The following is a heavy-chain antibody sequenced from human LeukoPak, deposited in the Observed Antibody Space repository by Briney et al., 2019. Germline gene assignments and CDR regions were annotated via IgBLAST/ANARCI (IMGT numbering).Heavy chain of an antibody. V-gene: IGHV4-38-2*02. CDR3: ARDLGLTISDNWFDP. D-gene: IGHD3-3*01. Sequence: SETLSLTCTVSDYSISSGYFWTWIRQPPGKGLEWIGSIFHTGSSYYNPSLKSPVAISVDTSNNQFSLELSSVTAADTAVYYCARDLGLTISDNWFDPWGQGTLVTVSS. CDR2: IFHTGSS. J-gene: IGHJ5*02. CDR1: DYSISSGYF.